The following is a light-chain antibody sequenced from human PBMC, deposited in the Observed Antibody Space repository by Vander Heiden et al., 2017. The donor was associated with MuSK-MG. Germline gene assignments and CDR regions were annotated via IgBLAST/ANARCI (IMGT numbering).Light chain of an antibody. CDR3: QAWDSVV. CDR1: KLGDKY. Sequence: SYELPQPPSVSVAPGQTASITCSGDKLGDKYACWYQQKPGQSPVLVIYQDSKRPSGIPERFSGSNSGNTATLTISGTQTMDEADYYCQAWDSVVFGGGTKLTVL. V-gene: IGLV3-1*01. CDR2: QDS. J-gene: IGLJ2*01.